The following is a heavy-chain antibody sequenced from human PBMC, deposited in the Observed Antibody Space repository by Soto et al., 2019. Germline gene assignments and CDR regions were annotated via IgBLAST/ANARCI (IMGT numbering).Heavy chain of an antibody. D-gene: IGHD1-1*01. CDR2: IWYDGSDK. CDR3: ALSWYSYYFDL. J-gene: IGHJ4*02. V-gene: IGHV3-33*08. CDR1: GFTFSSYG. Sequence: PGGSLRLSCAASGFTFSSYGMHWVRQAPGKGLEWVAVIWYDGSDKYYAGSVKGRFTISRDNSKNTLYLQMNSLRAEDTAVYYCALSWYSYYFDLWGQGTLVTV.